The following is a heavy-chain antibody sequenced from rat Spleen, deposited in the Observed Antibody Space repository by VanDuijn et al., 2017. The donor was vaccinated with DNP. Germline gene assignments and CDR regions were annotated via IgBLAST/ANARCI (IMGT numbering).Heavy chain of an antibody. J-gene: IGHJ4*01. CDR2: ISYDGGST. CDR3: ARRSYYYAMDA. Sequence: EVQLVESGGGLVQPGRSLKLSCAASGFTFSDYYMAWVRQAATTGLEWVAYISYDGGSTYYGDSGKGRFTISRVNAKSTLYLQMNSLRSEDMATYYCARRSYYYAMDAWGQGTSVTVSS. CDR1: GFTFSDYY. D-gene: IGHD1-12*01. V-gene: IGHV5-22*01.